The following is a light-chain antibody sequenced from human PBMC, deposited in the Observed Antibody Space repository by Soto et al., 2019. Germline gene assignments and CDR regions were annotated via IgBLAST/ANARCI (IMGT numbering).Light chain of an antibody. J-gene: IGLJ1*01. CDR1: SSDVGGYNY. CDR2: VVS. CDR3: SSYRSGGTFV. V-gene: IGLV2-14*01. Sequence: QSALAQPTSVSGSPGQSIAISCTGTSSDVGGYNYVSWHQQHPGKAPKVLISVVSNRPSGVSNRFSGSKSGNTASLTMSGLQAEDEADYYCSSYRSGGTFVFGSGTKLTVL.